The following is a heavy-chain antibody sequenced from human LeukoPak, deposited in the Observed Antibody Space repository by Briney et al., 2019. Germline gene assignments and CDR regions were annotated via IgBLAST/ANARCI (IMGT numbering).Heavy chain of an antibody. J-gene: IGHJ5*02. CDR2: IYYSGST. CDR3: ARHWSSYNWFDP. V-gene: IGHV4-39*01. CDR1: GGSLSGYY. Sequence: SETLSLTCDVSGGSLSGYYCHWIRQPPGKGLEWIGSIYYSGSTYYNPSLKSRVTISVDTSKNQFSLKLSSVTAADTAVYYCARHWSSYNWFDPWGQGTLVTVSS.